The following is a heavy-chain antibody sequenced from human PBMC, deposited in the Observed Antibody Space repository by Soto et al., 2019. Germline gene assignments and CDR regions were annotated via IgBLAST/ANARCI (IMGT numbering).Heavy chain of an antibody. D-gene: IGHD2-2*01. V-gene: IGHV3-23*01. J-gene: IGHJ4*02. CDR3: AIGGGYCTSTSCLKYYFDY. CDR2: ISASGGST. CDR1: GFTVSTYA. Sequence: GGSLRLSCAASGFTVSTYAMGWVRQAPGKGLEWVSAISASGGSTYYADSVKGRFTISRDNSKNTLFLHMDSLRAEDTAVYYCAIGGGYCTSTSCLKYYFDYWGQGAPVTVSS.